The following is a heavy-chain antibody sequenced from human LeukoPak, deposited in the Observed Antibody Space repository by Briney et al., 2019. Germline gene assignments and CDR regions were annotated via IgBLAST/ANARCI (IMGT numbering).Heavy chain of an antibody. CDR3: ARGRLSYYYDSSGPHVRYYYYYYMDV. J-gene: IGHJ6*03. D-gene: IGHD3-22*01. V-gene: IGHV4-34*01. CDR1: GGSFSGYY. CDR2: INQSGST. Sequence: PSETLSLTCAVYGGSFSGYYWSWIRQPPGKGLEGIGEINQSGSTNYNPSLKSRVTISVDTSKNQFSLKLSSVTAADTAVYYCARGRLSYYYDSSGPHVRYYYYYYMDVWGKGTTVTVSS.